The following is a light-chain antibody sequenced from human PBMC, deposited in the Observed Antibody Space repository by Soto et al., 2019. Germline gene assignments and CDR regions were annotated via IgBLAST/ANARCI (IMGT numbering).Light chain of an antibody. CDR3: CSYAGSSTLYV. CDR2: EVK. Sequence: QSVLTQPASVSGSPGQSITLSCTGTSSDIGTYNLVSWYQQHPGKAPTLMIYEVKKRPSGVSDRFSGSKSGNTASLTISGLQAEDEADYYCCSYAGSSTLYVFGTGTKVTVL. V-gene: IGLV2-23*02. J-gene: IGLJ1*01. CDR1: SSDIGTYNL.